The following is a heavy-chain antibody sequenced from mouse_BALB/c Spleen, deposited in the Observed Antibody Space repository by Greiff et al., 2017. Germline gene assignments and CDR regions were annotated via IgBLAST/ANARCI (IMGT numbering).Heavy chain of an antibody. D-gene: IGHD2-2*01. Sequence: VMLVESGPGLVAPSQSLSITCTVSGFSLTSYGVHWVRQPPGKGLEWLGVIWAGGSTNYNSALMSRLSISKDNSKSQVFLKMNSLQTDDTAMYYCARVYGYEGLNYFDYWGQGTTLTVSS. CDR3: ARVYGYEGLNYFDY. CDR1: GFSLTSYG. V-gene: IGHV2-9*02. J-gene: IGHJ2*01. CDR2: IWAGGST.